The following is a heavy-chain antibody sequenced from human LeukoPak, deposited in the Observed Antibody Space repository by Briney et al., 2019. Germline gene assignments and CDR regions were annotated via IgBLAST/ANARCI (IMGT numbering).Heavy chain of an antibody. V-gene: IGHV4-59*11. J-gene: IGHJ4*02. CDR2: IYYSGST. CDR3: AREVEEMATILD. D-gene: IGHD5-24*01. CDR1: GGSISSHY. Sequence: PSETLSLTCTVSGGSISSHYWSWIRQPPGKGPEWIGYIYYSGSTNYNPSLKSRVTISVDTSKNQFSLKLSSVTAADTAVYYCAREVEEMATILDWGQGTLVTVSS.